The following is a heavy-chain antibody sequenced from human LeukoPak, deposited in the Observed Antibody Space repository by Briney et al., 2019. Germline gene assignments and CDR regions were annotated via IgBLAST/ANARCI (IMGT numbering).Heavy chain of an antibody. V-gene: IGHV4-34*01. CDR2: INHSGST. CDR3: ARGQVVFRAAAGLRFDP. D-gene: IGHD6-13*01. Sequence: SETLSLTXAVYGGSFSGYYWSWIRQPPGKGLEWIGEINHSGSTNYNPSLKSRVTISVDTSKNQFSLKLSSVTAADTAVYYCARGQVVFRAAAGLRFDPWGQGTLVTVSS. J-gene: IGHJ5*02. CDR1: GGSFSGYY.